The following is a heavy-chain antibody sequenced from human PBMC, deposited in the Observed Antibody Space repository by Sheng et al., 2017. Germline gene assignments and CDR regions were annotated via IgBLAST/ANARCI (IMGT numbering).Heavy chain of an antibody. J-gene: IGHJ6*03. D-gene: IGHD3-10*01. Sequence: QVQLVQSGAEVKKPGSSVKVSCKASGGTFSSYAISWVRQAPGQGLEWMGGIIPILGIANYAQKFQGRVTITADKSTSTAYMELSSLRSEDTAVYYCARGYYGSGSYLLYYYYYYMDVWGKGTTVTVSS. V-gene: IGHV1-69*04. CDR1: GGTFSSYA. CDR2: IIPILGIA. CDR3: ARGYYGSGSYLLYYYYYYMDV.